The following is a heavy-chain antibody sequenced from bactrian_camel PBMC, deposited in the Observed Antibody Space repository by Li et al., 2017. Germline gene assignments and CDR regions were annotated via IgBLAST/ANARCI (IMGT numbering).Heavy chain of an antibody. V-gene: IGHV3S53*01. CDR1: GYIYSSVC. Sequence: QLVESGGGSVQAGGSLTLSCVASGYIYSSVCMGWFRQAPGKERVRVADITQFGTTTYADSVKDRFTISRDNAKNTLYLQMNNLKPEDTGVYYCAAEPARWYGGMWNCPRGRTYDYNYWAQGTQVTVS. J-gene: IGHJ4*01. CDR2: ITQFGTT. CDR3: AAEPARWYGGMWNCPRGRTYDYNY. D-gene: IGHD6*01.